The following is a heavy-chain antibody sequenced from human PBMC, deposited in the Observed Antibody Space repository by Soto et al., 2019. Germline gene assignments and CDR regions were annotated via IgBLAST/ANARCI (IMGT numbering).Heavy chain of an antibody. CDR2: ISYDGSNK. J-gene: IGHJ2*01. V-gene: IGHV3-30-3*01. CDR3: ARERYNWNYDPKFWSYFDL. Sequence: GGSLRLSCAASGFTFSSYAMHWVRQAPGKGLEWVAVISYDGSNKYYADSVKGRFTISRDNSKNTLYLQMNSLRAEDTAVYYCARERYNWNYDPKFWSYFDLWGRGTLVTVSS. D-gene: IGHD1-7*01. CDR1: GFTFSSYA.